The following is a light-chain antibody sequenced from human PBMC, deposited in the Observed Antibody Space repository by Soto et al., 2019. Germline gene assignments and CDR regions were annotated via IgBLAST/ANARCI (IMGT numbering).Light chain of an antibody. Sequence: EIVITPTPDSLAVSRGERATIKCKSSQTLLFGSNSKNYLAWYQQKPVQPPKLLIYSASTRESGVPDRFSGSGSGTDFTFTISSLQAADVAVYYCQQFYTAPRWAFGQGTKVDIK. J-gene: IGKJ1*01. CDR3: QQFYTAPRWA. V-gene: IGKV4-1*01. CDR2: SAS. CDR1: QTLLFGSNSKNY.